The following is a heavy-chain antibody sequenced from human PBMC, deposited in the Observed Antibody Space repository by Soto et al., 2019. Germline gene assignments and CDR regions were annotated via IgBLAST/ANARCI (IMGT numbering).Heavy chain of an antibody. D-gene: IGHD1-26*01. V-gene: IGHV1-46*01. Sequence: QVQLVQSGAEVKKPGASVKVSCKASGYTFTSYYIHWVRQAPGQGLEWMGVINPSGGRTSYAPSFQGRVTMTRDTSTSTVYMELSSVTAEDTAVYYCARVSHSVSYYSNWCFDLWGRGTLVSVSS. J-gene: IGHJ2*01. CDR1: GYTFTSYY. CDR2: INPSGGRT. CDR3: ARVSHSVSYYSNWCFDL.